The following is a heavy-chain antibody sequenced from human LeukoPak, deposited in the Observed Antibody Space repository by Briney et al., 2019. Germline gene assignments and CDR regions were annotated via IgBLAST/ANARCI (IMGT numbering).Heavy chain of an antibody. CDR3: ARDPRPAYCSGGSCYSGAFDI. CDR1: GFTFSDYY. J-gene: IGHJ3*02. D-gene: IGHD2-15*01. Sequence: PGGSLRLSCAASGFTFSDYYMSWIRQAPGKGLEWVSYISSSGSTIYYADSVKGRFTISRDNAKNSLYLQMNSLRAEDTAVYYCARDPRPAYCSGGSCYSGAFDIWGQGTMVTVSS. V-gene: IGHV3-11*04. CDR2: ISSSGSTI.